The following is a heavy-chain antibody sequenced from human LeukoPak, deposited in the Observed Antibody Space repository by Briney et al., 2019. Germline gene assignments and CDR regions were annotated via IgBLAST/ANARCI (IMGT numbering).Heavy chain of an antibody. V-gene: IGHV4-39*01. CDR2: IYYSGIT. CDR3: ARHTPVAGNGVDY. D-gene: IGHD6-19*01. CDR1: GGSISSSSYY. Sequence: SEALSLTCTVSGGSISSSSYYWGWLRQPPGKGLEWIGSIYYSGITYYNPSLKSRVTISVDTSENQFSLKLSSVTAADTAVYYCARHTPVAGNGVDYWGQGTLVTVSS. J-gene: IGHJ4*02.